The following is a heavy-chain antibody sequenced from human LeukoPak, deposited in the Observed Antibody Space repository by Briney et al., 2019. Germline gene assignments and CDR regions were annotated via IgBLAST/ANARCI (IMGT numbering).Heavy chain of an antibody. CDR2: INHSGST. V-gene: IGHV4-34*01. CDR3: ASRSGWYFYYFDY. CDR1: GGSFSGYY. J-gene: IGHJ4*02. D-gene: IGHD6-19*01. Sequence: ASETLSLTCGVYGGSFSGYYWNWIRQPPGKGLECIGEINHSGSTNYNPSLKSRVTISVDTSKNQFSLKLSSVTAADTAVYYCASRSGWYFYYFDYWGQGTLVTVSS.